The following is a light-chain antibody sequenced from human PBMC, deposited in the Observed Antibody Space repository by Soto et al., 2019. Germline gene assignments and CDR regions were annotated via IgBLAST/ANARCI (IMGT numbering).Light chain of an antibody. Sequence: TKSPGTLYLYQGERATLSCRASQRLTNSFIAWYQQRPGQAPRLLIYDTSSRASGIPYRFSGSGSGTDFPLTISMLETEDFAVFYCQQYGTSEIIFCQGTLLEIK. CDR1: QRLTNSF. CDR3: QQYGTSEII. V-gene: IGKV3-20*01. J-gene: IGKJ5*01. CDR2: DTS.